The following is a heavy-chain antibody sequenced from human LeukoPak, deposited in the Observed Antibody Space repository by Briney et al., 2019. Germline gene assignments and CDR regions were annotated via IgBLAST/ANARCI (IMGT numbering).Heavy chain of an antibody. Sequence: GGPLRLSCAASGFTFSGYWMHWVRQVAGKGLVWVSRISDDGSSTTSTIYADSVKGRFTISRDNAKNTLYLQMNSLRAEDTAVYYCTRDRGHGFDFDIWGQGTTVTVSS. CDR3: TRDRGHGFDFDI. J-gene: IGHJ3*02. CDR1: GFTFSGYW. V-gene: IGHV3-74*01. CDR2: ISDDGSSTTST. D-gene: IGHD3-10*01.